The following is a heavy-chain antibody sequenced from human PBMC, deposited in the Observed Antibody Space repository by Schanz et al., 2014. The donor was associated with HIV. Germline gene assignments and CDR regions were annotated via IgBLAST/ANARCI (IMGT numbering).Heavy chain of an antibody. CDR2: IWYDGSDK. CDR3: AKDQGYDFWSGYYNYYGMDV. D-gene: IGHD3-3*01. J-gene: IGHJ6*02. Sequence: QVQLVESGGGVVQPGRSLRLSCAASGFIFSSYGMHWVRQVPGKGLEWVAVIWYDGSDKYHADSVKGRFTISRDNSKNTLYLQMNSLRAEDTAVYYCAKDQGYDFWSGYYNYYGMDVWGQGTTVTVSS. V-gene: IGHV3-33*06. CDR1: GFIFSSYG.